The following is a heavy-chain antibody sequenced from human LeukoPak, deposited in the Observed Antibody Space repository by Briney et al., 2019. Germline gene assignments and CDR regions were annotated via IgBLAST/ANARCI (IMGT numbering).Heavy chain of an antibody. V-gene: IGHV3-30*03. CDR1: GFTFSSYG. CDR2: ISYDGSNK. Sequence: GGSLRLSCAASGFTFSSYGMHWVRQAPGKGLEWVAVISYDGSNKYYADSVKGRFTISRDNAKNSLYLQMNSLRAEDTAVYYCASLGAAGQLLFDYWGQGTLVTVSS. CDR3: ASLGAAGQLLFDY. J-gene: IGHJ4*02. D-gene: IGHD6-13*01.